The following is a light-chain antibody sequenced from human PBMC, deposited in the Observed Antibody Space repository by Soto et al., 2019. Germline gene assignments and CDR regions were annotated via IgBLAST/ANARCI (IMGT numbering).Light chain of an antibody. CDR3: SSFTTSNTWV. V-gene: IGLV2-14*01. J-gene: IGLJ3*02. Sequence: QSALTQPPSVSGSPGQSITISCTGTGSDIGTGNYVSWYQQHPGKAPQLMIYEVTNRPSGVSNRLSGSKSGNTASLTISGLQAEDEADYYCSSFTTSNTWVFGGGTKVTVL. CDR2: EVT. CDR1: GSDIGTGNY.